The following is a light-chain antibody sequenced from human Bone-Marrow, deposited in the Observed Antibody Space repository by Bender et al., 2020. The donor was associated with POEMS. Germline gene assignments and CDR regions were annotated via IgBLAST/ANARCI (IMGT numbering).Light chain of an antibody. J-gene: IGLJ1*01. CDR2: DVS. CDR3: SSYAAGTTYV. CDR1: SSDVGGYNY. Sequence: QSALTQPASVSASPGQSITISCTGTSSDVGGYNYVSWYQQHPGKAPKLIIYDVSNRPSGVSNRFSGSKSGNTASLTISGLQAEDEADYYCSSYAAGTTYVFGSGTKVTVL. V-gene: IGLV2-14*03.